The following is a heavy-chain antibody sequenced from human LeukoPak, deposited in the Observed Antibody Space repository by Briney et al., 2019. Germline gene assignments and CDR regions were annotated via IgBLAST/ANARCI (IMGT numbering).Heavy chain of an antibody. CDR3: ARDSPTRYSSSWYVLD. CDR1: GFTFSSYS. Sequence: GGSLRLSCEVSGFTFSSYSMNWVRQAPGKGLEWVSYISSSSSTIYYADSVKGRFTISRDNAKNSLYLQMNSLRDEDTAVYYCARDSPTRYSSSWYVLDWGQGTLVTVSS. D-gene: IGHD6-13*01. V-gene: IGHV3-48*02. J-gene: IGHJ4*02. CDR2: ISSSSSTI.